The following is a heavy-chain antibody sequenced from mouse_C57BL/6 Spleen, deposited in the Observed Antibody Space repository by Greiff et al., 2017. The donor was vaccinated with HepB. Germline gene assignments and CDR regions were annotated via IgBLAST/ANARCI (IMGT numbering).Heavy chain of an antibody. CDR2: IRLKSDNYAT. Sequence: EVKVVESGGGLVQPGGSMKLSCVASGFTFSNYWMNWVRQSPEKGLEWVAQIRLKSDNYATHYAESVKGRFTISRDDSKSSVYLQMNNLRAEDTGIYYCTTPRNSYYYGSSYWYFDVWGTGTTVTVSS. J-gene: IGHJ1*03. V-gene: IGHV6-3*01. CDR3: TTPRNSYYYGSSYWYFDV. CDR1: GFTFSNYW. D-gene: IGHD1-1*01.